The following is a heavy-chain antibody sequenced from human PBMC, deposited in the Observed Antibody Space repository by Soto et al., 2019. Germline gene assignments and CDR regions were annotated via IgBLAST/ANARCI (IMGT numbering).Heavy chain of an antibody. CDR1: GFTFINYA. D-gene: IGHD3-10*01. Sequence: EVQLLESGGGLVQPGGSLRLSCAGPGFTFINYAMNWVRQAPGKGLEWVSTISGGGDAPFFADSVRGRFTISRDNSKNTVTLQMNNLGVDDTAVYFCARKVPGSTSRPDYWYFDLWGRGTLVTVSS. V-gene: IGHV3-23*01. CDR3: ARKVPGSTSRPDYWYFDL. J-gene: IGHJ2*01. CDR2: ISGGGDAP.